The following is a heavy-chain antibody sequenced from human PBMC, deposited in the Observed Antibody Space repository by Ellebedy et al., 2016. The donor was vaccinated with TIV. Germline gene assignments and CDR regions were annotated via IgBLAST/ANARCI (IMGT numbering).Heavy chain of an antibody. V-gene: IGHV4-31*03. Sequence: MPSETLSLTCTVSGGSISSGAFYWTWILQQPGKGLAWIGNFYYSGSTYYKPSLKSRITISLDTSKNEFSLRLSSVTAADTAGYYCARDEGGSGSLSYWGQGTLVTVSS. J-gene: IGHJ4*02. CDR1: GGSISSGAFY. CDR2: FYYSGST. CDR3: ARDEGGSGSLSY. D-gene: IGHD3-10*01.